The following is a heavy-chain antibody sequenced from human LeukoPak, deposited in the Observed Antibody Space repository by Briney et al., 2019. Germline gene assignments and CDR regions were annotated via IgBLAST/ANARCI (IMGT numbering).Heavy chain of an antibody. CDR1: GFTFSSYA. CDR2: ISASGGTT. V-gene: IGHV3-23*01. CDR3: AKKGDYDILTGQKDWFDP. D-gene: IGHD3-9*01. Sequence: GGSLRLSCAASGFTFSSYAMSWVRQAPGKGLEWVSAISASGGTTYYADSVKGRFTISRDNSKNTLYLQMNSLRAEDTAVYYCAKKGDYDILTGQKDWFDPWGQGTLVTVSS. J-gene: IGHJ5*02.